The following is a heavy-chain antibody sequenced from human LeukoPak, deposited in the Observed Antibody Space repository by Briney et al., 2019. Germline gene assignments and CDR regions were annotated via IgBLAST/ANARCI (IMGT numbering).Heavy chain of an antibody. CDR1: GLTLSDYY. V-gene: IGHV3-7*04. CDR3: AKDYDFWSGYPDAFDI. CDR2: IKQDGSEK. Sequence: GGSLRLSCAASGLTLSDYYMSWIRQAPGKGLEWVANIKQDGSEKYYVDSVKGRFTISRDNAKNSLYLQMNSLRAEDTAVYYCAKDYDFWSGYPDAFDIWGQGTMVTVSS. J-gene: IGHJ3*02. D-gene: IGHD3-3*01.